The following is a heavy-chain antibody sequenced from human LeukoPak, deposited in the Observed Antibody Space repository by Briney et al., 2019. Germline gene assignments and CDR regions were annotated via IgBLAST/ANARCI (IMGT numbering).Heavy chain of an antibody. J-gene: IGHJ4*02. Sequence: GGSLRLSCAASGFTFSSYAMSWVRQAPGKGLEWVSAISGCGGSTYYADSVKGRFTISRDNSKNTLYLQMNSLRAEDTAVYYCAKGGYCSGGSCYSASGFDYWGQGTLVTASS. V-gene: IGHV3-23*01. D-gene: IGHD2-15*01. CDR3: AKGGYCSGGSCYSASGFDY. CDR1: GFTFSSYA. CDR2: ISGCGGST.